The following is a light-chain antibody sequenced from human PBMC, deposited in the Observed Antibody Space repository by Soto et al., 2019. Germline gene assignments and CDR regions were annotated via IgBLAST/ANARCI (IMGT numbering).Light chain of an antibody. CDR3: SSYTSSSTRV. CDR1: SSDVGGYNY. Sequence: QSALTQPASVSGSPGQSITISCTGTSSDVGGYNYVSWYQQHPGKAPKLMIYDVSNRPSGVSNRFSGSNPGNTASLTNSGLQADDEDDYYCSSYTSSSTRVFGGGTKLTVL. CDR2: DVS. V-gene: IGLV2-14*01. J-gene: IGLJ2*01.